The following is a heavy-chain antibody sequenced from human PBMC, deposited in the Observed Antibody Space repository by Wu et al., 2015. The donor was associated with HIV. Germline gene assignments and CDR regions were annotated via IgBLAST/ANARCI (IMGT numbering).Heavy chain of an antibody. CDR3: ARTLEGATRTDYYFDY. D-gene: IGHD1-26*01. Sequence: QVQLVQSGAEVKKPGSSVKVSCKASGGTFSSYAISWVRQAPGQGLEWMGGIIPIFGTANYAQKFQGRVTITADESTSTAYMELSSLRSEDTAVYYCARTLEGATRTDYYFDYVGPGNPGPPSP. CDR2: IIPIFGTA. CDR1: GGTFSSYA. V-gene: IGHV1-69*12. J-gene: IGHJ4*02.